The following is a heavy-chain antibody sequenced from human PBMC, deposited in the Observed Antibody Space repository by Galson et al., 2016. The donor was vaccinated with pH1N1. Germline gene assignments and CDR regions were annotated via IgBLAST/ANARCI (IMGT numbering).Heavy chain of an antibody. Sequence: PALVKPPQTLTLTCTFSGFSLSTSGMSVSWIRQPPGKALEWLARIDWDDDKYYRTSPKTRLTISKDTSKNQVVLTMTNMDPVDTASYYVARGPGAVTGRNKEMYMDVWGKATTVTVSS. V-gene: IGHV2-70*11. CDR3: ARGPGAVTGRNKEMYMDV. CDR1: GFSLSTSGMS. CDR2: IDWDDDK. J-gene: IGHJ6*03. D-gene: IGHD6-19*01.